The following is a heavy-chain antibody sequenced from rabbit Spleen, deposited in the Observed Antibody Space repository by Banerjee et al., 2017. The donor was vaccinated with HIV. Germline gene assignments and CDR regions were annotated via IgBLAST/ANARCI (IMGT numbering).Heavy chain of an antibody. CDR2: INIVTGKS. CDR3: ARDTASSFSSYGMDL. CDR1: GVSLNDKDV. J-gene: IGHJ6*01. D-gene: IGHD8-1*01. Sequence: EQLEESGGGLVKPEGSLTLTCKASGVSLNDKDVMCWVRQAPGKGLEWIACINIVTGKSVYASWAKGRFTISKTSSTTVTLQMTRLTAADTATYFCARDTASSFSSYGMDLWGPGTLVT. V-gene: IGHV1S45*01.